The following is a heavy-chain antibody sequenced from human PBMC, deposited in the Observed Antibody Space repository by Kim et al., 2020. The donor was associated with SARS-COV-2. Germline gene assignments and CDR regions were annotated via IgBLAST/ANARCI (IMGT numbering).Heavy chain of an antibody. CDR1: GYTFTNYA. CDR3: ARVYYESSGGRYFDY. Sequence: ASVKVSCKASGYTFTNYAMHWVRQAPGQGLEWMGWINTNTDNPTYAQGFTGRFVFSLDTSVSTAYLQISSLKAEDTAVYYCARVYYESSGGRYFDYWGQGTLVTVSS. CDR2: INTNTDNP. V-gene: IGHV7-4-1*02. D-gene: IGHD3-22*01. J-gene: IGHJ4*02.